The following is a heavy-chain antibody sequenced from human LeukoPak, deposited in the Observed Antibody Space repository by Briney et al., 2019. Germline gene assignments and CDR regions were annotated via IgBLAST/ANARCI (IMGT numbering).Heavy chain of an antibody. V-gene: IGHV4-34*01. Sequence: SETLSLTSAVYGGSFSGYYWSWIRQPPGGGLEWRGEINHSGSTNSNPSLNRRVTISAATSKNHFSLKLSSVTAAATTVYYCARLGGWQQPHHYYYYVMDVWGKGTTVTVSS. CDR1: GGSFSGYY. J-gene: IGHJ6*04. D-gene: IGHD6-13*01. CDR3: ARLGGWQQPHHYYYYVMDV. CDR2: INHSGST.